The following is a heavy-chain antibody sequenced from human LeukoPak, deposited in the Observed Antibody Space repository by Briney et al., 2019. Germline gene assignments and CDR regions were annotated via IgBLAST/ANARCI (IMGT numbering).Heavy chain of an antibody. D-gene: IGHD6-19*01. V-gene: IGHV4-39*01. CDR2: IYYSGST. CDR1: GDSLTSHF. Sequence: PSETLSLTCNVSGDSLTSHFWSWIRQPPGKGLEWIGSIYYSGSTYYNPSLKSRVTISVDTSKNQFSLKLSSVTAADTAVYYCARHAYSSGWYYFDYWGQGTLVTVSS. J-gene: IGHJ4*02. CDR3: ARHAYSSGWYYFDY.